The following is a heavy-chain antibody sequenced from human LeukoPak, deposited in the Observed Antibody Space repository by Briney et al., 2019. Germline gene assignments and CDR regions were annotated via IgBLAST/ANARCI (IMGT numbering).Heavy chain of an antibody. CDR3: ARQGCSSTSCNTGWFDP. V-gene: IGHV5-51*01. CDR2: NYPGDSDT. Sequence: GESPKISCNGSGYSFTSYWIGWVRQMPRKGLERMGINYPGDSDTRYSPSFQGQVTISADKSISTAYLQWSSLKASDTAMYYCARQGCSSTSCNTGWFDPWGHGTLVTVSS. J-gene: IGHJ5*02. CDR1: GYSFTSYW. D-gene: IGHD2-2*02.